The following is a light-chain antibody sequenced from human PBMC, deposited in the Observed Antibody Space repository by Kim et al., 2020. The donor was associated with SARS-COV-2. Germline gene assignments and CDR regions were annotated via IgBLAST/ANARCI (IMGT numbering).Light chain of an antibody. CDR2: KAS. V-gene: IGKV1-5*03. CDR3: QQHNSYWT. J-gene: IGKJ1*01. CDR1: QSISSW. Sequence: DIQMTQSPSTLSASVGDRVTITCRASQSISSWLAWYQQKPGKAPKLLIYKASTLESGVPSRFSGSGSGTEFTLTISSLQPDDFATYYCQQHNSYWTFGQGTKLEIK.